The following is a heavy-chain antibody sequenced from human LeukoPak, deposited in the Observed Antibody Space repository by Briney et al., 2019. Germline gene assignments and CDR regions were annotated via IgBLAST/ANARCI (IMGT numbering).Heavy chain of an antibody. Sequence: ASVKVSCKASEYTFTGYYMHWVRQAPGQGLEWMAWINPNSGGTNYAQKFQGRVTMTRDTSISTAYMELSRLRSDDTAVYYCARVRLWELQVTYPDVDVFDVWGQGTMVTVSS. J-gene: IGHJ3*01. V-gene: IGHV1-2*02. CDR2: INPNSGGT. D-gene: IGHD1-26*01. CDR3: ARVRLWELQVTYPDVDVFDV. CDR1: EYTFTGYY.